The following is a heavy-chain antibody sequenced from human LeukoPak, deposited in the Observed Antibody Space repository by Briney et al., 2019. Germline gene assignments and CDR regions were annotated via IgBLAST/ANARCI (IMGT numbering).Heavy chain of an antibody. CDR3: ARVSGSGTGRYAFDI. CDR2: ISSNGGST. J-gene: IGHJ3*02. CDR1: GXTFSSYA. V-gene: IGHV3-64*01. D-gene: IGHD1-1*01. Sequence: GGSLRLSCAASGXTFSSYAMHWVRQAPGKGLEYVSAISSNGGSTYYANSVKGRFTISRDNSKNTLYLQMGSLRAEDMAVYYCARVSGSGTGRYAFDIWGQGTIVTVSS.